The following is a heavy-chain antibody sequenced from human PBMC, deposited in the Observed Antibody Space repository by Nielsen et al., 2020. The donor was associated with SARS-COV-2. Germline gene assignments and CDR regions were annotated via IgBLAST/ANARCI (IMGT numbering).Heavy chain of an antibody. J-gene: IGHJ4*02. CDR1: GLTVSRNY. CDR3: ARDSNWKFDY. V-gene: IGHV3-66*01. D-gene: IGHD1-20*01. Sequence: GGSLRLSCAASGLTVSRNYMTWVRQAPGKWLEWVSVIYTDGDTYYADSVKGRFTISRDNSKNTLYLQMNTLRAEDTAVYYCARDSNWKFDYWGQGTLVTVSS. CDR2: IYTDGDT.